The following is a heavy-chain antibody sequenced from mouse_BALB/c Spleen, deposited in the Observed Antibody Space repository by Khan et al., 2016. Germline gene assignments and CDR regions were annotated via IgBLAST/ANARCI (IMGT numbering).Heavy chain of an antibody. CDR2: IYPGDGDT. D-gene: IGHD1-1*01. V-gene: IGHV1-87*01. Sequence: QVQLQQSGAELARPGASVKLSCKASGYTFTSYWMQWVKQRPGQGLEWIGAIYPGDGDTRYTQKFKGKATLTADKSSSTAYMQLSSLASEDSAVYSWARGGDYSLYYAMDYWGQGTSVTVSS. J-gene: IGHJ4*01. CDR1: GYTFTSYW. CDR3: ARGGDYSLYYAMDY.